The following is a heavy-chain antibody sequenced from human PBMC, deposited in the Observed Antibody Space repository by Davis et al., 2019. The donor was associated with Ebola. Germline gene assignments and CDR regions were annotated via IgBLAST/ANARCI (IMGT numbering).Heavy chain of an antibody. CDR2: ISGHGTTI. CDR1: GFTFSSYA. D-gene: IGHD2-21*02. V-gene: IGHV3-23*01. Sequence: GESLKISCAASGFTFSSYAMSWVRQTSGEGLEWVSVISGHGTTIYYADSVRGRFSISRDNSKNTLYLQMNGLRDDDTAVYYCAKEGDYCGRDCYGSFDYWGQGALVTVSS. CDR3: AKEGDYCGRDCYGSFDY. J-gene: IGHJ4*02.